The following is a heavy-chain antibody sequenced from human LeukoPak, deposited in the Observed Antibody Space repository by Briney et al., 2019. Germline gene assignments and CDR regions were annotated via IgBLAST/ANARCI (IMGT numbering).Heavy chain of an antibody. J-gene: IGHJ4*02. V-gene: IGHV3-7*01. D-gene: IGHD2-21*01. CDR2: IRPDGSEG. CDR3: ARDVAYSAFDY. CDR1: GITFSNSW. Sequence: PGGSLRLSCTTSGITFSNSWMSCVRQAPGKGLEWVATIRPDGSEGYYADSVRGRFTISRDNSKNSFYLQMSSLRAEDTGVFYCARDVAYSAFDYWGQGTLVTVSS.